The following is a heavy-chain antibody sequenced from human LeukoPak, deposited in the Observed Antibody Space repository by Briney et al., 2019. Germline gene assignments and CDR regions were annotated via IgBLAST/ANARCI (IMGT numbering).Heavy chain of an antibody. J-gene: IGHJ5*02. V-gene: IGHV3-48*01. Sequence: GGSLRLSCAASGFIFGDYSMNWVRQPPGKGLEWISYIGIDSGNTKYADSVKGRFTISRDNSKNTLYLQMNSLRAEDTAVYYCARGEGRITIFGVVTYKNWFDPWGQGTLVTVSS. CDR2: IGIDSGNT. CDR1: GFIFGDYS. D-gene: IGHD3-3*01. CDR3: ARGEGRITIFGVVTYKNWFDP.